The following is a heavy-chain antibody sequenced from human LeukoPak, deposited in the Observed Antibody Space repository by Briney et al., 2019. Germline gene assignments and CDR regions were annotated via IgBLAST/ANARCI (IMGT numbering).Heavy chain of an antibody. CDR3: ARVTRNSGRHPSLFDN. V-gene: IGHV3-7*01. Sequence: GGSLRLSCAASEFTFSAHWMSWVRQAPGKGLEWVANIKEDGRETYYVDSVKGRFTISRDNAKNSLYLRVNSPRAEDTAVYYCARVTRNSGRHPSLFDNWGQGTLVIVSS. CDR2: IKEDGRET. D-gene: IGHD1-26*01. J-gene: IGHJ5*02. CDR1: EFTFSAHW.